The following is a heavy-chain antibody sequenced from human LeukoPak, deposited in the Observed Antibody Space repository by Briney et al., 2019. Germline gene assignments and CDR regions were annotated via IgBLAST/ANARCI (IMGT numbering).Heavy chain of an antibody. CDR2: IYPGDSDA. CDR3: ARWLGYCSSTSCYQPFDY. CDR1: GYRFTSYW. J-gene: IGHJ4*02. Sequence: GESLQISFKGSGYRFTSYWIGWVRPMPGKGLEWMWIIYPGDSDARYSPSFQGQVTISADKSISTAYLHWSSLKASDTAMYYCARWLGYCSSTSCYQPFDYWGQGTLVTVSS. V-gene: IGHV5-51*01. D-gene: IGHD2-2*01.